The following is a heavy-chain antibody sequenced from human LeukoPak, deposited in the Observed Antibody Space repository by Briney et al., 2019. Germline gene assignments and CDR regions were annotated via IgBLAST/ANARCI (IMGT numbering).Heavy chain of an antibody. CDR3: ARVNTDYYYYMDV. V-gene: IGHV3-7*01. CDR1: GFTFSSYW. CDR2: IKQDGSDK. Sequence: GGSLRLSCAASGFTFSSYWMTWVRQAPGKGLEWVANIKQDGSDKFYVDSVKGRFTISRDNAKNSLYLQMNSLRAEDTAVYYCARVNTDYYYYMDVWGKGTTVTVSS. J-gene: IGHJ6*03.